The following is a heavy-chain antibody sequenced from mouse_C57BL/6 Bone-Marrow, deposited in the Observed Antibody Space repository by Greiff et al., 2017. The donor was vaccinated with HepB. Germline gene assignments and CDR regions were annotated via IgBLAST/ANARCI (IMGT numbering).Heavy chain of an antibody. D-gene: IGHD1-1*01. J-gene: IGHJ2*01. CDR2: ISYDGSN. CDR3: AREAFYYYGSSHYFDY. CDR1: GYSITSGYY. Sequence: EVQLQESGPGLVKPSQSLSLTCSVTGYSITSGYYWNWIRQFPGNKLEWMGYISYDGSNNYNPSLKNRISITRDTSKNQFFLKLNSVTTEDTATYYCAREAFYYYGSSHYFDYWGQGTTLTVSS. V-gene: IGHV3-6*01.